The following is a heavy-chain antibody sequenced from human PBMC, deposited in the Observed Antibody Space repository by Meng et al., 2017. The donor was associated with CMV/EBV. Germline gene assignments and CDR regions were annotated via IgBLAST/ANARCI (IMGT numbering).Heavy chain of an antibody. CDR3: ARLSGSGTTSTGYHYAFDS. J-gene: IGHJ4*02. V-gene: IGHV4-30-4*08. Sequence: QGQLTEPGPGLVKPSQTLSLTCSVSGGSISSGDYYWSWIRQPPGKGLEWIGYIYYSGTTYYNPSLESRVTISVDTSKNQFSLNLSSVTAADTAVYYCARLSGSGTTSTGYHYAFDSWGQGTLVTVSS. D-gene: IGHD3-22*01. CDR1: GGSISSGDYY. CDR2: IYYSGTT.